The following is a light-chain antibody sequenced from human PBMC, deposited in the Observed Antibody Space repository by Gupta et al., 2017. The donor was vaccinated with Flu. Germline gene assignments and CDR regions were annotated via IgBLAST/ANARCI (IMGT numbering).Light chain of an antibody. V-gene: IGKV1-12*01. CDR1: QGIRSW. J-gene: IGKJ2*01. CDR2: AAS. Sequence: DIQMTQSPSSVSASVGDRVTITLRASQGIRSWLAWYQQKPGKARKLLIYAASRLQSGVPSRFRGSGSGTDFTLTISSLQPEDFATYYCQQKNSFPNTFGQGTQMEIK. CDR3: QQKNSFPNT.